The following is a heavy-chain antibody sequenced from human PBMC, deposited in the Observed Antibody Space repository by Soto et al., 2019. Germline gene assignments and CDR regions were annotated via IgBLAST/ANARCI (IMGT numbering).Heavy chain of an antibody. CDR1: GGSFSGYY. CDR3: ARVLVGCGGDYSCRDAFDI. V-gene: IGHV4-34*01. J-gene: IGHJ3*02. CDR2: INHSGST. D-gene: IGHD2-21*02. Sequence: KPXETLSLSGTVYGGSFSGYYWSWIRQPPGKGLEWIGEINHSGSTNYNPSLKSRVTISVDTSKNQFSLKLSSVTAADTAVYYCARVLVGCGGDYSCRDAFDIWGQGTMVTVS.